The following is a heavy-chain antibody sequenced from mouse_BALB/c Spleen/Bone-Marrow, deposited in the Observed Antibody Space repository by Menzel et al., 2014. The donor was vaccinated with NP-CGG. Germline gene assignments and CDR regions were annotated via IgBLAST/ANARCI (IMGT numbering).Heavy chain of an antibody. Sequence: VQLQQSGAELVKPGASVKLSCTASGFNIKDTYMHWVKQRPEQGLEWIGRIDPANGNTKYDPKFQGKATITADTSSNTAYLQLSSLTSEDTAVYYCAREGYGSSYAMDYWGQGTSVTVSS. CDR1: GFNIKDTY. CDR3: AREGYGSSYAMDY. V-gene: IGHV14-3*02. J-gene: IGHJ4*01. CDR2: IDPANGNT. D-gene: IGHD1-1*01.